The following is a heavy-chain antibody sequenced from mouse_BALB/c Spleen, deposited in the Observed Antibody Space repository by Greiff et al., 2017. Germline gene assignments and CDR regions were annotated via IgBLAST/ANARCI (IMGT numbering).Heavy chain of an antibody. V-gene: IGHV5-6-3*01. CDR1: GFTFSSYG. D-gene: IGHD2-4*01. J-gene: IGHJ3*01. CDR3: ARGLITTGWFFAY. Sequence: EVQVVESGGGLVQPGGSLKLSCAASGFTFSSYGMSWVRQTPDKRLELVATINSNGGSTYYPDSVKGRFTISRDNAKNTLYLQMSSLKSEDTAMYYCARGLITTGWFFAYWGQGTLVTVSA. CDR2: INSNGGST.